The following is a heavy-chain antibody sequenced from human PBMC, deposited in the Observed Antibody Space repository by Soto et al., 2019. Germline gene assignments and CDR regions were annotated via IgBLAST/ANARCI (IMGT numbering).Heavy chain of an antibody. CDR2: ISSSGSTI. Sequence: VGSLRLSCAASGFTFSDYYMSWIRQAPGKELECVSYISSSGSTIYYADYVKGRFTISRDNAKNSLYLQMNSLRAEDTAVYYCARTIVRGVMTLQHYYYMEVWGKGTTVTVS. D-gene: IGHD3-10*01. V-gene: IGHV3-11*01. CDR3: ARTIVRGVMTLQHYYYMEV. CDR1: GFTFSDYY. J-gene: IGHJ6*03.